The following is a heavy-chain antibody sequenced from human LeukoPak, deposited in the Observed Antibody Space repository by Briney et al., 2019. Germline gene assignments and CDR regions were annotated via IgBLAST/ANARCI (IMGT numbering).Heavy chain of an antibody. CDR1: GGSISSYY. Sequence: KPSETLSLTCTVSGGSISSYYWSWIRQPAGKGLEWIGRVYFSGSTNYNPSLKGRVTISVDTSKNQFSLSLMSVTAADTAVYYCVKDGGHTALDPWGQGTQVTVSS. V-gene: IGHV4-4*07. CDR3: VKDGGHTALDP. J-gene: IGHJ5*02. CDR2: VYFSGST. D-gene: IGHD3-16*01.